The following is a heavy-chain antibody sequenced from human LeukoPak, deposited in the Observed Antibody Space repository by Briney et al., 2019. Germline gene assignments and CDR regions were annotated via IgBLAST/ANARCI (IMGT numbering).Heavy chain of an antibody. CDR3: AKDLSSYGRHGAFDI. Sequence: PGGSLRLSCAASGFNFDDYAMHWVRQAPGKGLEWVSGISWNSGSIGYADSVKGRFTISRDNAKNSLYLQMNSLRAEDMALYYGAKDLSSYGRHGAFDIWGQGTMVTVSS. D-gene: IGHD5-12*01. J-gene: IGHJ3*02. CDR2: ISWNSGSI. V-gene: IGHV3-9*03. CDR1: GFNFDDYA.